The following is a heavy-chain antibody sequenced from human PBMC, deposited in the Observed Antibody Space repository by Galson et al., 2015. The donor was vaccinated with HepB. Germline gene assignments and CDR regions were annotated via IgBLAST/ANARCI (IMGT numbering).Heavy chain of an antibody. J-gene: IGHJ4*02. CDR2: INPNSGGT. D-gene: IGHD6-13*01. CDR3: ARDQAAAGPRWVHY. Sequence: SVKVSCKASGYTFTGYYMHWVRQAPGQGLEWMGWINPNSGGTNYAQKFQGRVTMTRDTSISTAYMELSRLRSDDTAVYYCARDQAAAGPRWVHYWGQGTLVTVSS. CDR1: GYTFTGYY. V-gene: IGHV1-2*02.